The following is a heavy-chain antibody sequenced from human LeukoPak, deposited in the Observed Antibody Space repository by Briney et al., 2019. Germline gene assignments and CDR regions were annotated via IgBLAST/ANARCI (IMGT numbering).Heavy chain of an antibody. CDR1: GYTFTSYY. CDR2: INPSGGST. CDR3: ASAMVGATRAYFDY. Sequence: ASVKVSGKASGYTFTSYYMHWVRQAPGQGLEWMGIINPSGGSTSYAQKFQGRVTMTRDMSTSTVYMELSSLRSEDTAVYYCASAMVGATRAYFDYWGQGTLVTVSS. J-gene: IGHJ4*02. D-gene: IGHD1-26*01. V-gene: IGHV1-46*01.